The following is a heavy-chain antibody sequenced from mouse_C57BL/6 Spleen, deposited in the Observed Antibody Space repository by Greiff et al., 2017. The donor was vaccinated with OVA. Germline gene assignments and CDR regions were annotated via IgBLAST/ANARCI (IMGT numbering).Heavy chain of an antibody. V-gene: IGHV1-69*01. CDR2: IDPSDSYT. J-gene: IGHJ2*01. D-gene: IGHD2-2*01. Sequence: QVHVKQPGAELVMPGASVKLSCKASGYTFTSYWMHWVKQRPGQGLEWIGEIDPSDSYTNYNQKFKGKSTLTVDKSSSTAYMQLSSLKSEDSAVYYCARGGGYGYDEGDYWGQGTTLTVSA. CDR3: ARGGGYGYDEGDY. CDR1: GYTFTSYW.